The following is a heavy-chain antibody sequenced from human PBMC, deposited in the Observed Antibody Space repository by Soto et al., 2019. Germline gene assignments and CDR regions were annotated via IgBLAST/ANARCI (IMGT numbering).Heavy chain of an antibody. D-gene: IGHD3-10*01. CDR3: ARAGKYYYGSGSPYYYGMDV. CDR2: ISGYNGNT. J-gene: IGHJ6*02. V-gene: IGHV1-18*04. Sequence: QVQLVQSGAEVKKPGASVKVSCKASGYTFTSYGVSWVRQAPGQGLEWMGWISGYNGNTNYAQKLQGRVTMTTDTYTSTAYMELRSLRSDDTAVYYCARAGKYYYGSGSPYYYGMDVWGQGIKVTVSS. CDR1: GYTFTSYG.